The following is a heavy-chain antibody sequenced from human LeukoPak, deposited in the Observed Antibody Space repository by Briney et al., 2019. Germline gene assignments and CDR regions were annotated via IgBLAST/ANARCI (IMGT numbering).Heavy chain of an antibody. V-gene: IGHV1-69*15. CDR2: IIPIFGTA. Sequence: SVKVSCEASGGTFSSYAISWVRQAPGQGLEWMGRIIPIFGTANYAQKFQGRVTITADESTSTAYMELSSLRSEDTAVYYCATCIAARPPYYYYMDVWGKGTTVTVSS. CDR1: GGTFSSYA. D-gene: IGHD6-6*01. J-gene: IGHJ6*03. CDR3: ATCIAARPPYYYYMDV.